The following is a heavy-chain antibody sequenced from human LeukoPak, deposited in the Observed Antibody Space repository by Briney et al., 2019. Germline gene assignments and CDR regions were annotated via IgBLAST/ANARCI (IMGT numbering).Heavy chain of an antibody. Sequence: GGSLRLSCAASGFTFSSYWMSWVRQAPGKGLEWVAHIKPDGSDEDYVDSVKGRFTISRDNAKNSLHLQMNSLRAEDTAVYYCARTSYDSSGYYLGDYWGQGTLVTVSS. J-gene: IGHJ4*02. CDR2: IKPDGSDE. CDR1: GFTFSSYW. CDR3: ARTSYDSSGYYLGDY. D-gene: IGHD3-22*01. V-gene: IGHV3-7*01.